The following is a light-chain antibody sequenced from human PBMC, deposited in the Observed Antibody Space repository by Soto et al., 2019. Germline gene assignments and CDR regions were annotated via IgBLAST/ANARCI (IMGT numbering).Light chain of an antibody. CDR1: QSVSSSY. V-gene: IGKV3-20*01. CDR3: QQYGSSPPT. J-gene: IGKJ1*01. CDR2: GAS. Sequence: EIVLMQSPGTPSLSPGERATLSCRASQSVSSSYLAWYQQKPGQAPRLLIYGASSRATGIPDRFSGSGSGTDFTLTISRLEPEDFAVYYCQQYGSSPPTFGQGTKVDIK.